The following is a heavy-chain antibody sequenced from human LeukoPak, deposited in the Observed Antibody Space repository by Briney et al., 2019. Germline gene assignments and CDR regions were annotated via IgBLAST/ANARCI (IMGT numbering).Heavy chain of an antibody. CDR2: INSDGSST. D-gene: IGHD5-18*01. CDR1: GFTFSSYW. CDR3: ARDSDTAMVIDY. J-gene: IGHJ4*02. Sequence: GGSLRLSCAASGFTFSSYWMHWVRQAPGKGLVWVSRINSDGSSTSYADSVKGRFTIPRDNAENTLYLQMNSLRAEDTAVYYCARDSDTAMVIDYWGQGTLVTVSS. V-gene: IGHV3-74*01.